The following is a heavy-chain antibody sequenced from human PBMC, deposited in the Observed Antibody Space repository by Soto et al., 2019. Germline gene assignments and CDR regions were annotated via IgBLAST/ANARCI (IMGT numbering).Heavy chain of an antibody. CDR3: ASNTVGITGYFDWLASMDV. Sequence: GGSLRLSCAASGFTFSSYWMHWVRQAPGKGLVWVSRINSDGSSTSYADSVKGRFTISRDNAKNTLYLQMNSLRAEDTAVYYCASNTVGITGYFDWLASMDVWGKGTTVTVSS. CDR1: GFTFSSYW. V-gene: IGHV3-74*01. J-gene: IGHJ6*03. CDR2: INSDGSST. D-gene: IGHD3-9*01.